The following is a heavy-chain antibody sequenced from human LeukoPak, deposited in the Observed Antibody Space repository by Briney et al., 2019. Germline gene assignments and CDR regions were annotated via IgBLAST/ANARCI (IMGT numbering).Heavy chain of an antibody. J-gene: IGHJ4*02. V-gene: IGHV3-11*06. CDR3: ARGSGDFDS. Sequence: GGSLRLSCTASGFIFNDYYMSWIRQAPGKGLEWLSYISSTSIYTNYADSVKGRFTISRDDTNNSLLPQMNSLRAEDTAVYYCARGSGDFDSWGQGTLVTVSS. CDR2: ISSTSIYT. D-gene: IGHD2-15*01. CDR1: GFIFNDYY.